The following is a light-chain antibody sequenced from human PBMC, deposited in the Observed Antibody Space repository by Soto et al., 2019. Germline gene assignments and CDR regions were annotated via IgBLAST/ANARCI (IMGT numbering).Light chain of an antibody. CDR2: EVS. V-gene: IGLV2-8*01. CDR1: SSDVGDYNF. Sequence: QSALTQPPSASGSPGQSVTISCTGTSSDVGDYNFVSWYQQHPGKAPKLMIYEVSERPSGVPDRFSGSKSGNTASLTGSGRQAEDEADYYCSSFSGSNNYVFGTGTKVTVL. J-gene: IGLJ1*01. CDR3: SSFSGSNNYV.